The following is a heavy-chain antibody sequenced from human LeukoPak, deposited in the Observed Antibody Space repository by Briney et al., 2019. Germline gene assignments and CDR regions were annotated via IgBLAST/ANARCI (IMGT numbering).Heavy chain of an antibody. Sequence: SETLSLTCTVSGGSINSYYWGWIRQAAGKKLEWIGRIYTSGSTDYNPSLKSRVTMSVDTSKNQFSLKLTSVTAADTAVYYCVRDVAAGLTHQVARLDYWGQGTLVTVSS. CDR3: VRDVAAGLTHQVARLDY. CDR1: GGSINSYY. D-gene: IGHD2-15*01. J-gene: IGHJ4*02. V-gene: IGHV4-4*07. CDR2: IYTSGST.